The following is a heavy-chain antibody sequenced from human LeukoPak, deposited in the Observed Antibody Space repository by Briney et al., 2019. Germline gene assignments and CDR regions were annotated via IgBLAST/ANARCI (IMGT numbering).Heavy chain of an antibody. Sequence: PGRCLRLSRAASGFTFSSYSMNWVRQAPGKGLEWVSSISSRSSYIYYADSVKDRFPISRDNHQNCLYLQMNSLIARDTPVYYCASCRQLEHADYGYQGTLVTVSA. CDR3: ASCRQLEHADY. J-gene: IGHJ4*02. CDR2: ISSRSSYI. CDR1: GFTFSSYS. D-gene: IGHD6-6*01. V-gene: IGHV3-21*01.